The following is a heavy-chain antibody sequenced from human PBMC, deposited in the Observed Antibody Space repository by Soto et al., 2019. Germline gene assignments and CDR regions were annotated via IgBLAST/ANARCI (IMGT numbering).Heavy chain of an antibody. CDR1: GFTFDDYA. CDR3: AKDMASTMVRGAITEYYYSGMDV. V-gene: IGHV3-9*01. Sequence: PGGSLRLSCAASGFTFDDYAMHWVRQAPGKGLEWVSGISWNSGSIGYADSVKGRFTISRDNSKNSLYLQMNSLRAEDTALYYCAKDMASTMVRGAITEYYYSGMDVWCQGTTVTVSS. D-gene: IGHD3-10*01. J-gene: IGHJ6*02. CDR2: ISWNSGSI.